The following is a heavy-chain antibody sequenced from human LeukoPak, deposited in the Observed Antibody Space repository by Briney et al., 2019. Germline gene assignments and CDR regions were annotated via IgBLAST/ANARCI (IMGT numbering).Heavy chain of an antibody. D-gene: IGHD6-6*01. Sequence: PSETLSLTCTVSGGSISSSSYYWGWIRQPPGKGLEWIGSIYYSGSTYYNPSLKSRVTISVDTSKNQFSLKLSSVTAADTAVYYCASKGAARRHDAFDIWGQGTMVTVSS. CDR3: ASKGAARRHDAFDI. J-gene: IGHJ3*02. CDR2: IYYSGST. CDR1: GGSISSSSYY. V-gene: IGHV4-39*01.